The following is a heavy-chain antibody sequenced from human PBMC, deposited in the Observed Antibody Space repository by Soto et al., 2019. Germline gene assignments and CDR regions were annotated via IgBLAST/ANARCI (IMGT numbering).Heavy chain of an antibody. J-gene: IGHJ4*02. V-gene: IGHV1-24*01. CDR1: GYTLTELS. CDR3: ATDYIVATIRPSWDFDY. Sequence: QVQLVQSGAEVKKPGASVKVSCKVSGYTLTELSMHWVRQAPGKGLEWMGGFDPEDGETIYAQKFQGRVTMTEDTATDTAYMELSSLRSEDTAVYYCATDYIVATIRPSWDFDYWGQGTLVTVSS. CDR2: FDPEDGET. D-gene: IGHD5-12*01.